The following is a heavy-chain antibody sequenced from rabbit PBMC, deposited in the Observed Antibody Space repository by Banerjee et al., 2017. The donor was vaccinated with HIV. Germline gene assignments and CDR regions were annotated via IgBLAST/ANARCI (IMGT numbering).Heavy chain of an antibody. Sequence: QEQLVESGGGLVTLGGSLKLSCKVSGIDFSNYGISWIRQAPGKGLEWIAYIYPHYGTTDYASWVDGRFTISLDNAQNTVFLQMTSLTAADTATYFCARAAGYGGYGYATGFNLWGQGTLVTVS. V-gene: IGHV1S47*01. J-gene: IGHJ4*01. CDR2: IYPHYGTT. D-gene: IGHD6-1*01. CDR3: ARAAGYGGYGYATGFNL. CDR1: GIDFSNYG.